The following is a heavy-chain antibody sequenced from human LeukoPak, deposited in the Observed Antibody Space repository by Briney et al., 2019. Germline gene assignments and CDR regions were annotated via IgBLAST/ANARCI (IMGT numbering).Heavy chain of an antibody. CDR3: ARGIAAAGFDAFDI. D-gene: IGHD6-13*01. J-gene: IGHJ3*02. V-gene: IGHV3-13*04. CDR1: GFTFSSYD. CDR2: IGTAGDT. Sequence: GGSLRLSCAASGFTFSSYDMHWVRQATGEGLEWVSAIGTAGDTYYPGSVKGRFTISRENAKNSLYLQMNSLRAGDTAVYYCARGIAAAGFDAFDIWGQGTMVTVSS.